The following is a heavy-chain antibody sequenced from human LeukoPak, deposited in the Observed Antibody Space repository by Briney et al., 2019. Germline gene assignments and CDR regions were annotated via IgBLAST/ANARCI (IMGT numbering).Heavy chain of an antibody. CDR1: GYTFTDYY. CDR2: INPNSGGT. J-gene: IGHJ5*02. D-gene: IGHD6-13*01. CDR3: ARDLLAAAASLDP. V-gene: IGHV1-2*02. Sequence: GASVKVSCKASGYTFTDYYMHWVRQAPGQGLEWMGWINPNSGGTNYAQIFQGRVTMTSDTSISTAYMELSRLTSDDTAVYYCARDLLAAAASLDPWGQGTLVTVSS.